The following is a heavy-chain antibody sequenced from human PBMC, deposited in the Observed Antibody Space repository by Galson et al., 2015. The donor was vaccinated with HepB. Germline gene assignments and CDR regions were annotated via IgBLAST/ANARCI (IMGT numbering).Heavy chain of an antibody. CDR2: IIPILGIA. D-gene: IGHD6-13*01. Sequence: SVKVSCEASGGTFSSYTISWVRQAPGQGLEWMGRIIPILGIANYAQKFQGRVTITADKSTSTAYMELSSLRSEDTAVYYCARGRIAAAGTRAFDIWGQGTMVTVSS. CDR3: ARGRIAAAGTRAFDI. CDR1: GGTFSSYT. V-gene: IGHV1-69*02. J-gene: IGHJ3*02.